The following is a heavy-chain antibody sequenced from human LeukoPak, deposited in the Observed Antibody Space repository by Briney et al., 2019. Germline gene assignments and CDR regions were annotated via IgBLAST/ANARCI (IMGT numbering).Heavy chain of an antibody. Sequence: PSETPSLTCTVSGGSISSSIYYWVWIRQPPGKGLEWIGSIYHSGSTYYNPSLKSRVTISVDTSKNQFSLKLSSVTAADTAVYYCARDYYDSSGSDPLDYWGQGTLVTVSS. J-gene: IGHJ4*02. CDR2: IYHSGST. D-gene: IGHD3-22*01. CDR1: GGSISSSIYY. CDR3: ARDYYDSSGSDPLDY. V-gene: IGHV4-39*07.